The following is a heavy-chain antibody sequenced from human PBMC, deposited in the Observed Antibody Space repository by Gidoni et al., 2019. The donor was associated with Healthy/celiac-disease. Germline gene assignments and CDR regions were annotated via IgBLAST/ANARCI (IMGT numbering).Heavy chain of an antibody. CDR1: GFTFSSYA. V-gene: IGHV3-23*01. CDR2: ISGSGGST. D-gene: IGHD3-22*01. Sequence: EVPLLESGGGLVQPGGSLSLSFSASGFTFSSYAMSWVRQAPGKGLEWVSAISGSGGSTYYADSVKGRFTISRDNSKNTLYLQMNSLRAEDTAVYYCAKDLGTMIVRDYWGQGTLVTVSS. J-gene: IGHJ4*02. CDR3: AKDLGTMIVRDY.